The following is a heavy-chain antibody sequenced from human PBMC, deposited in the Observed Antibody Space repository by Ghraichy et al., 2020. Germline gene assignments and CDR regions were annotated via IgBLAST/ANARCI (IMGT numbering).Heavy chain of an antibody. CDR3: ARDLSGAVAFAY. Sequence: LPCVASGFTFNDYIMNWVRQAPGKGLEWVSYIGSWSSPIFYADSVKGRFTISRDNDKNSLYLEMNSLSDEDTAVYYCARDLSGAVAFAYWVQGTL. V-gene: IGHV3-48*02. CDR2: IGSWSSPI. CDR1: GFTFNDYI. D-gene: IGHD6-19*01. J-gene: IGHJ4*02.